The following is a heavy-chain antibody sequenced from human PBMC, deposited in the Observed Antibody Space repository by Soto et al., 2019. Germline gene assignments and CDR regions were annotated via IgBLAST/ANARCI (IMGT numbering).Heavy chain of an antibody. Sequence: GASVKVSCKASGYTFTGYYVHWVREAPGQGLEWMGWINPETGATSYAQQFQGRVTLSRDTSINTAYLELSSLRFDDTAVYFCARERYQVISDGMDVWGQGTTVTVSS. J-gene: IGHJ6*02. CDR2: INPETGAT. CDR3: ARERYQVISDGMDV. D-gene: IGHD2-2*01. CDR1: GYTFTGYY. V-gene: IGHV1-2*02.